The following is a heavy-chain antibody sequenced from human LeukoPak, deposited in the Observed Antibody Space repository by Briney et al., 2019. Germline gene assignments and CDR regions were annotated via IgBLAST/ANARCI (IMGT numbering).Heavy chain of an antibody. CDR1: GFRFSIYA. V-gene: IGHV3-23*01. D-gene: IGHD2-2*01. CDR3: AKSAGYCSSPSCEIDY. J-gene: IGHJ4*02. Sequence: GGSLSLSCAASGFRFSIYAMSWVRQAAGRGVEWVSGISRSGDSTYYAGSVKGRFTISRDKSKNTLYLQMNSLRAEDTAVYYCAKSAGYCSSPSCEIDYWGQGTLVTVSS. CDR2: ISRSGDST.